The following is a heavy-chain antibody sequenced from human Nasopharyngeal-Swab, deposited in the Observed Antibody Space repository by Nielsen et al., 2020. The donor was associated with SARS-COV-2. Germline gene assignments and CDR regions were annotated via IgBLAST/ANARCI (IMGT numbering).Heavy chain of an antibody. D-gene: IGHD3-3*01. CDR3: ASCRTSITIFGVVIRNGMDV. Sequence: SETLSLTCTVSGGSISSDYWTWIHQPPGKGLEWIGYIYYSGSTNYNPSLKSRVTISVDTSKNQFSLKLSSVTAADTAVYYCASCRTSITIFGVVIRNGMDVWGQGTTVTVSS. J-gene: IGHJ6*02. CDR1: GGSISSDY. V-gene: IGHV4-59*08. CDR2: IYYSGST.